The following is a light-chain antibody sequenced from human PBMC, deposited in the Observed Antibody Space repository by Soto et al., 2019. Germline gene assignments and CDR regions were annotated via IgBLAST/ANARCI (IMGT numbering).Light chain of an antibody. V-gene: IGLV1-47*01. CDR2: RSD. CDR1: SSNIGSNH. Sequence: QLVLTQPPSASGTPGQRVTISCSGSSSNIGSNHVYWYQQFPGMALKLLMYRSDQRPTGVPDRFSGSKSGTSASLAISGLRSDDEADYYCSARDDILSGVVFGGGTKLTVL. J-gene: IGLJ2*01. CDR3: SARDDILSGVV.